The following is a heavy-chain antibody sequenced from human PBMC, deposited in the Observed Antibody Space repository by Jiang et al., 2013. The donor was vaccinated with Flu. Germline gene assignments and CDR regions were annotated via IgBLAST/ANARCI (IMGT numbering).Heavy chain of an antibody. CDR3: ARGRYYYDSSGYYYWRRPYGMDV. CDR2: INHSGST. J-gene: IGHJ6*02. Sequence: INHSGSTNYNRPSRVRVTISVDTSKNQFSLKLSSVTAADTAVYYCARGRYYYDSSGYYYWRRPYGMDVWGQGTTVTVSS. D-gene: IGHD3-22*01. V-gene: IGHV4-34*01.